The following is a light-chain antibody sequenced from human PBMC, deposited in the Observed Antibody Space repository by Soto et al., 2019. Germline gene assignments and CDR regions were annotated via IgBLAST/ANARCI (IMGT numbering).Light chain of an antibody. Sequence: DIHMTQSPSTLSAPVGDSVIITFRASQTISTWVAWYQHKTGRAPTLLIYDASSLESGVTSRFSGCGSGIEFTLTISSLQPDDFATYYCHQYHTYSTFGQGTKVDIK. J-gene: IGKJ1*01. CDR2: DAS. CDR3: HQYHTYST. CDR1: QTISTW. V-gene: IGKV1-5*01.